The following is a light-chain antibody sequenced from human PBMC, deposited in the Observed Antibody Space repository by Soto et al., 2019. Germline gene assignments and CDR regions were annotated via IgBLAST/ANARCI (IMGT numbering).Light chain of an antibody. V-gene: IGKV3-20*01. CDR2: GAS. CDR3: QQYGSSGT. CDR1: QSVSNNY. J-gene: IGKJ1*01. Sequence: EIVLTQSPGILSLSPGERATLSCRASQSVSNNYLAWYQQKPGQAPRPLIYGASNRATGIPDRFSGSGSGTDFTLTISRLEPEDFAVYYCQQYGSSGTFGQGTKVDIK.